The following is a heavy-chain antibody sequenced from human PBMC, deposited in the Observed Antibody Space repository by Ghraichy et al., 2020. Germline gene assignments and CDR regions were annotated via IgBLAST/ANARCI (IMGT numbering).Heavy chain of an antibody. J-gene: IGHJ4*02. CDR3: ARVGSGSYYFDY. CDR1: GFTFSSYS. Sequence: LTCAASGFTFSSYSMNWVRQAPGKGLEWVSSISSSSSYIYYSDSVKGRFTISRDNAKNSLYLQMNSLRAEDTAVYYCARVGSGSYYFDYWGQGTLVTVSS. CDR2: ISSSSSYI. V-gene: IGHV3-21*01. D-gene: IGHD1-26*01.